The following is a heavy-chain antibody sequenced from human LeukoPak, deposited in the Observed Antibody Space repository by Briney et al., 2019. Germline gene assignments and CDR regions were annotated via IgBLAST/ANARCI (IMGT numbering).Heavy chain of an antibody. CDR3: AKSLYYYESSGLLDY. V-gene: IGHV3-30*02. Sequence: GGSLRLSCAASGFTFSSYGMHWFRQAPGKGLEWVAFIRYDGSNKYYADSVKGRFTISRDNSKNTLYLQMNSLRAEDTAVYYCAKSLYYYESSGLLDYWGQGTLVTVSS. CDR1: GFTFSSYG. D-gene: IGHD3-22*01. CDR2: IRYDGSNK. J-gene: IGHJ4*02.